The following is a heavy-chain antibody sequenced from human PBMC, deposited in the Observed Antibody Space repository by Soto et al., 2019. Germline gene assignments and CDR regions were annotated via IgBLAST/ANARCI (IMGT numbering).Heavy chain of an antibody. D-gene: IGHD6-13*01. Sequence: ASGKASSRASGCSVTSECRYWGRQAPGQGLEWMGIINPSGGSTSYAQKFQGRVTMTRDTSTSTVYMELSSLRSEDTAVYYCASCHRCIAAPGTISPGPPISYMDVWGKGTTVTVSS. J-gene: IGHJ6*03. CDR3: ASCHRCIAAPGTISPGPPISYMDV. CDR2: INPSGGST. V-gene: IGHV1-46*03. CDR1: GCSVTSEC.